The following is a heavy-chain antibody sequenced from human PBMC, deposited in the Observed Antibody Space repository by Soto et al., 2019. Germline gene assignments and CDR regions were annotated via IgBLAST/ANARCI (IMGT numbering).Heavy chain of an antibody. Sequence: EVQLLESGGGLVQPGGSLRLSCAASGFTFSSYAMSWVRQAPGKGLEWVSAISGSGGSTYYADSVKGRFTISRDNSKNTLYLQMNSLRAEDTAVYYCAKLWGSGPSYYYYMDVWGKGTTVTVSS. V-gene: IGHV3-23*01. CDR2: ISGSGGST. CDR1: GFTFSSYA. D-gene: IGHD3-16*01. CDR3: AKLWGSGPSYYYYMDV. J-gene: IGHJ6*03.